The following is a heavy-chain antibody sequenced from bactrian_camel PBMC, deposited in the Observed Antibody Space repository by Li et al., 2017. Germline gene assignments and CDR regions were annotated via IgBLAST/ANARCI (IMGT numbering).Heavy chain of an antibody. Sequence: HVQLVESGGGSVQAGGSLRLSCTASGFTFDDSEMGWYRQAPGNECELVSTISSDGRKYHTDSVKGRFTISKDNAKNTAYLQMNSLKPEDTAMYYCAARGPFCYTKLSVRDFTYWGQGTQVTVSS. J-gene: IGHJ6*01. CDR3: AARGPFCYTKLSVRDFTY. CDR1: GFTFDDSE. CDR2: ISSDGRK. D-gene: IGHD2*01. V-gene: IGHV3S63*01.